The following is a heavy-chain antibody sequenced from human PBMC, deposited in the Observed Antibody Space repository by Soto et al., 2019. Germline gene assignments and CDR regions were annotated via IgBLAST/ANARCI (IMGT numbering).Heavy chain of an antibody. V-gene: IGHV3-30*04. CDR1: GFTFTGYA. Sequence: QVQLVESGGGVVQPGRSLRLSCAASGFTFTGYAMHWVRQAPGEGLEWVAVISYDGGNKFYADSVKGRFTISRDNSKNTVYLQINSLRTEDTAVFYCVRDTPEGCSGGTCYEYFEHWGQGTLVTVSS. CDR3: VRDTPEGCSGGTCYEYFEH. D-gene: IGHD2-15*01. J-gene: IGHJ1*01. CDR2: ISYDGGNK.